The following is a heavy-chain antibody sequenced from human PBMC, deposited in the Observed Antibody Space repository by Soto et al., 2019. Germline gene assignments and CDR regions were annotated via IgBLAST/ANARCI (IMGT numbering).Heavy chain of an antibody. CDR3: ARHRTHSSSWVDY. D-gene: IGHD6-13*01. Sequence: TSETLSLTRTVSGGSISSGGYYWSWIRQHPGKGLEWIGYIYYSGSTYYNPSLKSRVTISVDTSKNQFSLKLSSVTAADTAVYYGARHRTHSSSWVDYWGQGTLVTVSS. J-gene: IGHJ4*02. CDR1: GGSISSGGYY. CDR2: IYYSGST. V-gene: IGHV4-39*01.